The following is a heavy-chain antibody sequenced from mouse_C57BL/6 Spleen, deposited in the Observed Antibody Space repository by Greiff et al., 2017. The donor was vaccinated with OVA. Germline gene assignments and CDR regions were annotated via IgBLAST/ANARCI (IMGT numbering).Heavy chain of an antibody. CDR1: GYAFSSYW. Sequence: VKLMESGAELVKPGASVKISCKASGYAFSSYWMNWVKQRPGKGLEWIGQIYPGDGDTNYNGKFKGKATLTADKSSSTAYMQLSSLTSEDSAVYFCASEITTVVAEPPFAYWGQGTLVTVSA. CDR3: ASEITTVVAEPPFAY. V-gene: IGHV1-80*01. J-gene: IGHJ3*01. CDR2: IYPGDGDT. D-gene: IGHD1-1*01.